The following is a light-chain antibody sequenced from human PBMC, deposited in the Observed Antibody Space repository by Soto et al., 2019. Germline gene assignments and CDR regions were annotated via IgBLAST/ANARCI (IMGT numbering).Light chain of an antibody. Sequence: QSALTQPPSASGSPGQSVTISCTGTSSDIGGYNYVSWYQHHPGKAPKLMIYEVTKRLSGVPDRFSGSKSGNTASLTVSGLQAEDEADYYCSSNAGSNKRVFGGGTQLTVL. CDR3: SSNAGSNKRV. V-gene: IGLV2-8*01. J-gene: IGLJ3*02. CDR1: SSDIGGYNY. CDR2: EVT.